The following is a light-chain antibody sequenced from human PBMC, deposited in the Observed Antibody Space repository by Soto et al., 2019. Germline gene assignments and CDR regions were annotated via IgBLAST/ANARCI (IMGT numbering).Light chain of an antibody. J-gene: IGKJ1*01. CDR3: QQYESYSPWT. V-gene: IGKV1-5*01. Sequence: IQMTQSPSTLSASVGDRVTITCRANQSISNLLAWYQQKPGKAPKLLIYDASTLQSGVPSRYSGSGSGTEFTLTISNLQPDDFATYYCQQYESYSPWTFGQGTKVDIK. CDR2: DAS. CDR1: QSISNL.